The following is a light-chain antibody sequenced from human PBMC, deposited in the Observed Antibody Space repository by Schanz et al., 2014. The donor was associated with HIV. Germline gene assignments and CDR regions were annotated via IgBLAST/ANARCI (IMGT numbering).Light chain of an antibody. V-gene: IGLV4-69*01. CDR2: LNSDGSH. J-gene: IGLJ3*02. CDR3: QTWGTGIRV. CDR1: SGHSSYA. Sequence: QLVLTQSPSASASLGASVKLTCTLSSGHSSYAIAWHQQQPETGPRYLMKLNSDGSHRKGDGIPDRFSGSSSGAERYLTISSLQSEDEADYYCQTWGTGIRVFGGGTKLTVL.